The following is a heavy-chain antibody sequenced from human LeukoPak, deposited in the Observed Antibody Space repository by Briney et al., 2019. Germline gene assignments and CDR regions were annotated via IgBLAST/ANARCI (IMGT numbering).Heavy chain of an antibody. CDR1: GGSISSYY. Sequence: PSETLSLTCTVSGGSISSYYWSWIRQPPGKGLEWLGYIYYSGSTNYNPSLKSRVTISVDTSENQFSLKLSSVTAADTAVYYCARVIVAGGYDEGIDYWGQGTLVTVSS. J-gene: IGHJ4*02. D-gene: IGHD5-12*01. CDR3: ARVIVAGGYDEGIDY. CDR2: IYYSGST. V-gene: IGHV4-59*08.